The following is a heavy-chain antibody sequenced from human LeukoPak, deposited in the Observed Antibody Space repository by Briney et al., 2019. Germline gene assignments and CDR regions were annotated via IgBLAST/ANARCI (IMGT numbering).Heavy chain of an antibody. CDR1: GYTFTSYY. V-gene: IGHV1-46*01. CDR2: INPSGGST. J-gene: IGHJ5*02. D-gene: IGHD1-26*01. Sequence: ASVKVSCKASGYTFTSYYMHWVRQAPGQGREWMGIINPSGGSTSYAQKFQGRVTMTRGMSTSTVYMELSSLRSEDTAVYYCARESAGATTLGNWFDPWGQGTLVTASS. CDR3: ARESAGATTLGNWFDP.